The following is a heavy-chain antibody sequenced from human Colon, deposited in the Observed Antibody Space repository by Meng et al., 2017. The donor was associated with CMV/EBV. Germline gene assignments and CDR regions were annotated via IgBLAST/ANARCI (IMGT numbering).Heavy chain of an antibody. CDR2: ISSDGSKK. V-gene: IGHV3-33*01. Sequence: GESLKISCKASGINIIWHAMHWVRQAPGKGLEWVATISSDGSKKYYGDSVKGRFTISRDNSRNAQFLELNSLRAEDTAVYFCATSMAGTRYGMDVWGQGTTVTVSS. CDR3: ATSMAGTRYGMDV. CDR1: GINIIWHA. J-gene: IGHJ6*02. D-gene: IGHD6-19*01.